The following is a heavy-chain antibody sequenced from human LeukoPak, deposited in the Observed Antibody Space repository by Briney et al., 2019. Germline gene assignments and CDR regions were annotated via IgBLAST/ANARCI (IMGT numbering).Heavy chain of an antibody. CDR2: ISSSGSTI. CDR1: GFTFSDYY. V-gene: IGHV3-11*01. J-gene: IGHJ6*02. CDR3: ARGSSNYDFWSGYSTGYYGMDV. Sequence: PGGSLRLSCAASGFTFSDYYMSWIRQAPGKGLEWVSYISSSGSTICYADSVKGRFTISRDNAKNSLYLQMNSLRAEDTAAYYCARGSSNYDFWSGYSTGYYGMDVWGQGTTVTVSS. D-gene: IGHD3-3*01.